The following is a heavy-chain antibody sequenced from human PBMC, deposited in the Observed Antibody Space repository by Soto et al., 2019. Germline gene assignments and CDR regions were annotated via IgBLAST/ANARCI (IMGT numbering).Heavy chain of an antibody. V-gene: IGHV4-4*02. CDR3: AGSGYYFSGPAGGPTGYYDY. Sequence: SETLSLTCAVSGGSISSSNWWSWVRQPPGKGLEWIGEIYHSGSTNYNPSLKSRVTISVDKSKNQFSLKLSSVTAADTAVYYCAGSGYYFSGPAGGPTGYYDYWGQGTLVTVSS. CDR2: IYHSGST. J-gene: IGHJ4*02. CDR1: GGSISSSNW. D-gene: IGHD3-3*01.